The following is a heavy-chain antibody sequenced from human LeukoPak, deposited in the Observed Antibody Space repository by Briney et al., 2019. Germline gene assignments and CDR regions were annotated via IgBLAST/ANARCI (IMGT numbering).Heavy chain of an antibody. V-gene: IGHV3-30-3*01. J-gene: IGHJ4*02. CDR1: GFTFSNYA. CDR2: ISYDGSNK. D-gene: IGHD3-3*01. Sequence: PGRSLRLSCAASGFTFSNYAMHWVRQAPGKGLEWVAVISYDGSNKYYADSVKGRFTISRDNSKNTLYLQMNSLTTEDTAVYYCARELYGYYFDNWGLGTLVTVSS. CDR3: ARELYGYYFDN.